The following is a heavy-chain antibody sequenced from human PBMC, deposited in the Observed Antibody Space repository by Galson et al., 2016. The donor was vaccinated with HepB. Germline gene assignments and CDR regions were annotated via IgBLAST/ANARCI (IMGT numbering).Heavy chain of an antibody. D-gene: IGHD5-24*01. CDR2: ISSNGGVT. Sequence: LRLSCAASGFTFSNYAMHWVRRAPGKGLEYVSAISSNGGVTYYADSVKGRFTISRDNSKNTLYLQMSSLRAEDTAVYYCVSNIQMATIFNYGGQGTLFTVSS. V-gene: IGHV3-64D*06. J-gene: IGHJ4*02. CDR3: VSNIQMATIFNY. CDR1: GFTFSNYA.